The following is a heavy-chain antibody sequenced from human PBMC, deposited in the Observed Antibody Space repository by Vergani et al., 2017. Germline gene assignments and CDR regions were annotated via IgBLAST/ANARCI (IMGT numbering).Heavy chain of an antibody. D-gene: IGHD2-2*01. CDR2: IWYDGSNK. Sequence: QVQLVESGGGVVQPGRSLRLSCAASGFTFSSYGMHWVRQAPGKGLEWVAVIWYDGSNKYYADSVKGRFTISRDNSKNTLYLQMNSLRAEDTAVYYCARDSLPRYCSSTSCNSPGFAFDIWGQGTMVTVSS. CDR3: ARDSLPRYCSSTSCNSPGFAFDI. J-gene: IGHJ3*02. V-gene: IGHV3-33*01. CDR1: GFTFSSYG.